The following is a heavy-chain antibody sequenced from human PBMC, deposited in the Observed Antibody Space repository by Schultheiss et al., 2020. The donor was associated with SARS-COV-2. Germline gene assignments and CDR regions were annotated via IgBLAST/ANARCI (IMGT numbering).Heavy chain of an antibody. V-gene: IGHV3-48*04. CDR2: ISWNSGST. CDR3: AREQVPAAPYYGMDV. CDR1: GFTVSSNY. J-gene: IGHJ6*02. D-gene: IGHD2-2*01. Sequence: GGSLRLSCAASGFTVSSNYMSWVRQAPGKGLEWVSGISWNSGSTYYADSVKGRFTISRDNTKNSLYLQMNSLRGEDTAVYYCAREQVPAAPYYGMDVWGQGTTVTVSS.